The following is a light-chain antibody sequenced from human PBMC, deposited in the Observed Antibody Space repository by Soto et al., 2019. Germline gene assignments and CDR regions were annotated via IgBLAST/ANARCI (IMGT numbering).Light chain of an antibody. CDR2: TTS. CDR3: QQSYSTPPT. CDR1: QSISSF. V-gene: IGKV1-39*01. J-gene: IGKJ4*01. Sequence: DIQMTQSPSTLSASVGDRVTITCRASQSISSFLNWYQQKPGKAPNLLIYTTSNLQSGVPSRFSGTGSGTDFTLTISSLQPEDFATYYCQQSYSTPPTFGGGTKVDIK.